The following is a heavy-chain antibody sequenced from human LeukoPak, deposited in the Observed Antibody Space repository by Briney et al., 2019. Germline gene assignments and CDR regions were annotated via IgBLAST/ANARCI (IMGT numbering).Heavy chain of an antibody. CDR2: IIPILDIA. D-gene: IGHD3-22*01. CDR1: GGTFSSYA. Sequence: SVKVSCKASGGTFSSYAISWVRQAPGQGLEWMGRIIPILDIANYAQKFQGRVTITADKSTSTAYMELSSLRSEDTAVYYCDYYDSSGYYYEYYGMDVWGQGTTVTVSS. V-gene: IGHV1-69*04. J-gene: IGHJ6*02. CDR3: DYYDSSGYYYEYYGMDV.